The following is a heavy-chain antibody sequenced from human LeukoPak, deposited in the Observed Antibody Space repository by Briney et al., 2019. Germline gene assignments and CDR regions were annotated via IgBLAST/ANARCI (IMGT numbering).Heavy chain of an antibody. D-gene: IGHD3-16*02. V-gene: IGHV4-34*01. CDR3: ARQEYYDYVWGSYRFAPFDP. CDR1: GGSFSGYY. Sequence: PSETLSLTCAVCGGSFSGYYWSWIRQPPGKGLEWIGEINHSGSTNYNPSLKSRVTISVDTSKNQFSLKLSSVTAADTAVYYCARQEYYDYVWGSYRFAPFDPWGQGTLVTVSS. CDR2: INHSGST. J-gene: IGHJ5*02.